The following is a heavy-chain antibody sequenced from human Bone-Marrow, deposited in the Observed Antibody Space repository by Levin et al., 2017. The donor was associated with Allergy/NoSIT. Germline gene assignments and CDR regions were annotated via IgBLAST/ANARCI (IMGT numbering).Heavy chain of an antibody. Sequence: SQTLSLTCTVSGGSISSSSYYWGWIRQPPGKGLEWIGSIYYSGSTYYNPSLKSRVTISVDTSKNQFSLKLSSVTAADTAVYYCARDRIAAAGTEVYYYYDYGMDVWGQGTTVTVSS. CDR3: ARDRIAAAGTEVYYYYDYGMDV. J-gene: IGHJ6*02. CDR1: GGSISSSSYY. D-gene: IGHD6-13*01. CDR2: IYYSGST. V-gene: IGHV4-39*07.